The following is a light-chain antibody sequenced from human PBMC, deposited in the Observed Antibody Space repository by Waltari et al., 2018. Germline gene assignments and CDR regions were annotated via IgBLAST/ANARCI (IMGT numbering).Light chain of an antibody. CDR3: QHYVRLPAT. Sequence: IVLTQSPGTLSLSPGERATLSCRASQYISRSLAWYQQKPGQAPKHLIYGASTRATGIPDRFTGSGSGTDFSLTISSLEPEDFAIYFCQHYVRLPATFGQGTKVEIK. CDR1: QYISRS. V-gene: IGKV3-20*01. CDR2: GAS. J-gene: IGKJ1*01.